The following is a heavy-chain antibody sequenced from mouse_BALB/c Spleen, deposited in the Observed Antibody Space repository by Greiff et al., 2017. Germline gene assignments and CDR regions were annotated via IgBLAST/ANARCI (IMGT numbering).Heavy chain of an antibody. J-gene: IGHJ3*01. CDR2: IRLKSNNYAT. CDR1: GFTFSNYW. Sequence: EVQGVESGGGLVQPGGSMKLSCVASGFTFSNYWMNWVRQSPEKGLEWVAEIRLKSNNYATHYAESVKGRFTISRDDSKSSVYLQMNNLRAEDTGIYYCTRPRPQYGNWFAYWGQGTLVTVSA. V-gene: IGHV6-6*02. D-gene: IGHD2-1*01. CDR3: TRPRPQYGNWFAY.